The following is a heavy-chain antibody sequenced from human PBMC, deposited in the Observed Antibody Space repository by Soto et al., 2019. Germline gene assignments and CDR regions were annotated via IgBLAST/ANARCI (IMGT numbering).Heavy chain of an antibody. V-gene: IGHV4-59*01. Sequence: SETLSLTCTVSGGSISSYYWSWIRQPPGKGLEWIGYIYYSGSTNYNPSLKSRVTISVDTSKNQFSLKLSSVTAADTAVYYCARQSGSGRSYYYYGMDVWGQGPTVTVSS. CDR2: IYYSGST. J-gene: IGHJ6*02. CDR3: ARQSGSGRSYYYYGMDV. D-gene: IGHD3-10*01. CDR1: GGSISSYY.